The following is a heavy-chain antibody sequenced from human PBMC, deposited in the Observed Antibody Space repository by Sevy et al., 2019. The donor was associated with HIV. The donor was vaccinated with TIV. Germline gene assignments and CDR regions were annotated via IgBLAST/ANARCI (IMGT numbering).Heavy chain of an antibody. Sequence: GGSLRLSCAASGFTFSSYAMSWVRQAPGKGLEWVAVIWSDGNKKYYADSVKGRFTISRDNSKNTLFLQMNSLRAEDTAVYYCARGPLRYCTSTSCYEGDYYYYGMDVWGQGTTVTVSS. D-gene: IGHD2-2*01. CDR1: GFTFSSYA. CDR3: ARGPLRYCTSTSCYEGDYYYYGMDV. V-gene: IGHV3-33*08. CDR2: IWSDGNKK. J-gene: IGHJ6*02.